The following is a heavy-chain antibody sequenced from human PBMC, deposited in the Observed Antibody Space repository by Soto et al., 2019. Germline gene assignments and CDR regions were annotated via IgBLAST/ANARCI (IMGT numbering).Heavy chain of an antibody. J-gene: IGHJ4*02. D-gene: IGHD3-10*02. V-gene: IGHV3-11*06. CDR2: SSNSGSFT. CDR1: GFTFSDHY. Sequence: GGSLRLSCAASGFTFSDHYMSWIRQAPGKGLEWIGYSSNSGSFTRYADSVKGRFSISRDNAKNSLYLQINSLRGDDTAIYYCVRSVDNYYLLDDWGQGTQVTVSS. CDR3: VRSVDNYYLLDD.